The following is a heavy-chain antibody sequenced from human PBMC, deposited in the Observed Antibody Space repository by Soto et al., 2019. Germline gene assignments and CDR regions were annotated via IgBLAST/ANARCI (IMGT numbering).Heavy chain of an antibody. CDR2: FDPGDGET. CDR1: GYTLTELS. V-gene: IGHV1-24*01. CDR3: ARGGYYYYYYMDV. Sequence: GASVKVSCKVSGYTLTELSMHWVRQAPGKGLEWMGCFDPGDGETIYSQKFQGRVTITRDTSTSTAYMELSSLRSEDTAVYYCARGGYYYYYYMDVWGKGTTVTVSS. J-gene: IGHJ6*03.